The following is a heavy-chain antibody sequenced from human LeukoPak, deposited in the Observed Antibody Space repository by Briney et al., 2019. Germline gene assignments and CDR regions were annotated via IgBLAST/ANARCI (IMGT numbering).Heavy chain of an antibody. D-gene: IGHD3-10*01. J-gene: IGHJ5*02. CDR1: GFTFSSYG. CDR2: ISYDGSNK. V-gene: IGHV3-30*18. Sequence: GGSLRLSCAASGFTFSSYGMHWVRQAPGKGLEWVAVISYDGSNKYYADSVKGRFTISRDNSKNTLYLQMNSLRAEDTAVYYCAKEEEGSGSSPDYNWFDPWGQGTLVTVSS. CDR3: AKEEEGSGSSPDYNWFDP.